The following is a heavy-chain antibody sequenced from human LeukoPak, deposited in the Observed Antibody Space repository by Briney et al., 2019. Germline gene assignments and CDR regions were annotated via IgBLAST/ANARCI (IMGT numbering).Heavy chain of an antibody. D-gene: IGHD3-10*01. Sequence: GGSLRLSCAASGFTFTDYSINWVRQTPRRGLEWVSCISSTSDYINYADSVKGRFTISRDNAKNSLYLQMNSLRAEDTAVYYCARERFHGSGAPKFDYWGQGTLVTVSS. CDR2: ISSTSDYI. CDR3: ARERFHGSGAPKFDY. V-gene: IGHV3-21*01. CDR1: GFTFTDYS. J-gene: IGHJ4*02.